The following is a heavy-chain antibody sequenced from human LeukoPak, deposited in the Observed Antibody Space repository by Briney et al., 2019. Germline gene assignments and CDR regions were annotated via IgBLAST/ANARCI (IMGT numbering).Heavy chain of an antibody. CDR3: ATAIDRHCSGGSCCISPFDY. D-gene: IGHD2-15*01. CDR1: GYTLTELS. J-gene: IGHJ4*02. V-gene: IGHV1-24*01. CDR2: FDPEDGET. Sequence: GASVKVSCEVSGYTLTELSMHWVRQAPGKGLEWMGGFDPEDGETIYAQKFQGRVTMTEDTSTDTAYMELSSLRSEDTAVYYCATAIDRHCSGGSCCISPFDYWGQGTLVTVSS.